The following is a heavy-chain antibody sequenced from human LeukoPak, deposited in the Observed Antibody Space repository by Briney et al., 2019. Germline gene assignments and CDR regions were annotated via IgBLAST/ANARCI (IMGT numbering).Heavy chain of an antibody. CDR2: ISCDGSNK. CDR3: AKAPRAGTPYYYYGMDV. CDR1: GFTFSSYG. Sequence: GGSLRLSCATSGFTFSSYGMHWVRRAPGKGLEWVAVISCDGSNKYYADSVKGRFTISRDNSKNTLYLQMNSLRAEDTAVYYCAKAPRAGTPYYYYGMDVWGQGTTVTVSS. J-gene: IGHJ6*02. V-gene: IGHV3-30*18. D-gene: IGHD6-19*01.